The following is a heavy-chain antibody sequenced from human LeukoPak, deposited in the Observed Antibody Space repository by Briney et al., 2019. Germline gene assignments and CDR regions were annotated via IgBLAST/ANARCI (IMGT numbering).Heavy chain of an antibody. CDR1: GYTFTSYY. D-gene: IGHD1-26*01. V-gene: IGHV1-46*01. CDR3: GRDGSGSYALGNYYYMDV. Sequence: ASVKVSCKSSGYTFTSYYMHWVRQAPGQGLEWMGIINPSGGSTSYAQKFQGRVTMTRDTSTTTVYMELSSLRTEDTAVYYCGRDGSGSYALGNYYYMDVWGKGTTVTVS. CDR2: INPSGGST. J-gene: IGHJ6*03.